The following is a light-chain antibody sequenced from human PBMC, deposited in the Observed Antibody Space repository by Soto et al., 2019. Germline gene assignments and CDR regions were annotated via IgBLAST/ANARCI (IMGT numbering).Light chain of an antibody. Sequence: DIQMTQSPSSLSASVGDRVMITCRASQSITGYLNWYQQKPGKAPKLLSYAASNLQSGVPSRFSGSGSGTDFTLTISSLQPEDFATYFCQQSQNIPYTFGQGTKLEIK. CDR3: QQSQNIPYT. CDR1: QSITGY. CDR2: AAS. V-gene: IGKV1-39*01. J-gene: IGKJ2*01.